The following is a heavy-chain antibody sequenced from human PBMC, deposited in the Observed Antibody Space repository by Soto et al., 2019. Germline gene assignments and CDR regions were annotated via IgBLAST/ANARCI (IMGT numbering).Heavy chain of an antibody. CDR1: GGSMRSYY. V-gene: IGHV4-4*07. J-gene: IGHJ6*02. D-gene: IGHD2-21*01. Sequence: SETLSLTCSVSGGSMRSYYWNWLRQPAGKGLEWIGRIYSRGDTNYNPSVKSRATMSVDTSKNEFSLRLNSVTAADTAVYYCAGIGEDVYYGMDVWGQGTTVTVSS. CDR2: IYSRGDT. CDR3: AGIGEDVYYGMDV.